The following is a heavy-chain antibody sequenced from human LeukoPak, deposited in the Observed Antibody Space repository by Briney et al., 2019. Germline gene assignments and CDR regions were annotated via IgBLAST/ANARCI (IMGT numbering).Heavy chain of an antibody. J-gene: IGHJ4*02. CDR3: ARRSGSYYGQ. D-gene: IGHD1-26*01. CDR1: GGSLTSYY. Sequence: SETLSLTCTVSGGSLTSYYWSWVRQPPGKGLEWIGYITSSGSTNYNPSLKSRVTISVDTSKNQFSLKVSSVTAADSGVYYCARRSGSYYGQWGQGTLVTVSS. V-gene: IGHV4-59*08. CDR2: ITSSGST.